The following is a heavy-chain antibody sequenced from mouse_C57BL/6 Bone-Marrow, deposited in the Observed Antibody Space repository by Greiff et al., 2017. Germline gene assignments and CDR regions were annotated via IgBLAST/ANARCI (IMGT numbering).Heavy chain of an antibody. CDR1: GYAFSSSW. Sequence: QVHVKQSGPELVKPGASVKISCKASGYAFSSSWMNWVKQRPGKGLEWIGRIYPGDGDTNYNGKFKGKATLTADKSSSTAYMQLSSLTSEDSAVYFCASGTLYWYFDVWGTGTTVTVSS. V-gene: IGHV1-82*01. D-gene: IGHD3-3*01. CDR3: ASGTLYWYFDV. CDR2: IYPGDGDT. J-gene: IGHJ1*03.